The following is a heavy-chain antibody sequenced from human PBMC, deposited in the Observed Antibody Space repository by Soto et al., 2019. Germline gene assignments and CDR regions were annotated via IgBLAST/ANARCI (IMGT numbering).Heavy chain of an antibody. CDR3: RVWDGDASFYYYYGMDV. J-gene: IGHJ6*02. Sequence: SETLSLTCTVSGDSITSRRTYYWSRMRQPPGKGLEWIASFFFGRSTYYNPSLKSRVTISVDTSKNQFSLKLSSVTAADTAVYYCRVWDGDASFYYYYGMDVWGQGTTVTVSS. CDR1: GDSITSRRTYY. V-gene: IGHV4-39*01. D-gene: IGHD4-17*01. CDR2: FFFGRST.